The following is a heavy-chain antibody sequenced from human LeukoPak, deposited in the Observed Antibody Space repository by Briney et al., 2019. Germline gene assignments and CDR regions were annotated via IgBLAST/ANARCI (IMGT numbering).Heavy chain of an antibody. CDR2: ISYDGSNK. D-gene: IGHD3-22*01. CDR3: ARVGDSSGYLTPFI. Sequence: AGRSLRLSCAASGFTFSSYAMHWVRQAPGKGLEWVAVISYDGSNKYYADSVKGRFTISRDNSKNTLYLQMNSLRAEDTAVYYCARVGDSSGYLTPFIWGQGTLVTVSS. V-gene: IGHV3-30-3*01. J-gene: IGHJ4*02. CDR1: GFTFSSYA.